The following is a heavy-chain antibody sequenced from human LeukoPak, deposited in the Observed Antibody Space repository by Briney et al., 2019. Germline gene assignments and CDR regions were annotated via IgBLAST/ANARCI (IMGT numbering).Heavy chain of an antibody. CDR2: IYYSGST. Sequence: SETLSLTCTVSGGSISSYYWSWIRQPPGKGLEWIGYIYYSGSTNYNPSLKSRVTISVDTSKNQFALKLSSVTAADTAVYYCARDSSYYYYDSSGYFDYWGQGTLVTVSS. V-gene: IGHV4-59*01. CDR1: GGSISSYY. CDR3: ARDSSYYYYDSSGYFDY. J-gene: IGHJ4*02. D-gene: IGHD3-22*01.